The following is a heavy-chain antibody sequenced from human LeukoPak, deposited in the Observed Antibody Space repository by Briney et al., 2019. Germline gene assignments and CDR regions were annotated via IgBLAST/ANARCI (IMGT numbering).Heavy chain of an antibody. CDR3: ARAVGATFDY. D-gene: IGHD1-26*01. V-gene: IGHV3-48*04. Sequence: PGGSLRLSCAASGFTFNSYTMNWVRQAPGKGLEWVSYISSSGSTIYYADSVKGRFTISRDNAKNSLYLQMNSLRAEDTAVYYCARAVGATFDYWGQGTLVTVSS. CDR1: GFTFNSYT. J-gene: IGHJ4*02. CDR2: ISSSGSTI.